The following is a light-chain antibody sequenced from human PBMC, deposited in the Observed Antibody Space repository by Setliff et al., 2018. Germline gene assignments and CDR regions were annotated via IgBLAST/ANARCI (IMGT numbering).Light chain of an antibody. CDR1: QSVSSS. Sequence: TLSVSPGERATLSCRASQSVSSSLVWYQQKPGQVPRLLFYGASTRVTGIPGRFSASGSGTEFTLTISSLRSEDFAVYYCLQYNNWPWTFGQGTKVDIK. CDR2: GAS. V-gene: IGKV3-15*01. J-gene: IGKJ1*01. CDR3: LQYNNWPWT.